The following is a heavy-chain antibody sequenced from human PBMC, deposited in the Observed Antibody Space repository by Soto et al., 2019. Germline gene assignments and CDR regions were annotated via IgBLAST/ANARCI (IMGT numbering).Heavy chain of an antibody. CDR1: GGTFSSYA. Sequence: QVQLVQSGAEIKKPGSSVKVSCKASGGTFSSYAINWVRQAPGQGLEWMGGIIPIFGTTNYAQKFQGRVTITADKSTSTAYVELSSLRSEDTAVYYCARVRFLEWLDYYYSYAMYVWGQGTTVTVSS. D-gene: IGHD3-3*01. J-gene: IGHJ6*02. CDR2: IIPIFGTT. V-gene: IGHV1-69*06. CDR3: ARVRFLEWLDYYYSYAMYV.